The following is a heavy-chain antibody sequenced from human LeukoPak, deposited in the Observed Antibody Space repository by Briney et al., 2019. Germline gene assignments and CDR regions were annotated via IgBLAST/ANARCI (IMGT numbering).Heavy chain of an antibody. CDR3: TRDQRDSSGYYNPSLGY. D-gene: IGHD3-22*01. CDR1: GYIFRNYD. J-gene: IGHJ4*02. Sequence: GASVKVSCKASGYIFRNYDIYWVRQAPRQRLEWLGWIIVGNGNTKYSQKFQGRVTITSDTSASTAYMELSSLSSEDTAVYYCTRDQRDSSGYYNPSLGYWGQGTLVTVSS. V-gene: IGHV1-3*01. CDR2: IIVGNGNT.